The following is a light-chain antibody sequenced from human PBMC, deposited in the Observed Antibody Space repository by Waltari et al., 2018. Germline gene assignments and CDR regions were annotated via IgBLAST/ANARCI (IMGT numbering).Light chain of an antibody. J-gene: IGKJ2*01. CDR2: GAS. V-gene: IGKV3-20*01. CDR3: QQYGSSPYT. Sequence: EIVLTQSPGTLSLSPGERATLSCRGSQSFRSSYLAWYKQKPGQAPRLLSYGASRRATGIPGRFSCSGSGTDFTLTISRLEPEDFAVYYCQQYGSSPYTFGQGTKLEIK. CDR1: QSFRSSY.